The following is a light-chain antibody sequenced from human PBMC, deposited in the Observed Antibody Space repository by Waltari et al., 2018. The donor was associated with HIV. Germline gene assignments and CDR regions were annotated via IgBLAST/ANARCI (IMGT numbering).Light chain of an antibody. J-gene: IGLJ3*02. V-gene: IGLV1-44*01. Sequence: QSVLTQSPSASGTPGQRVTISCSGSNSNIGSNSVYWYQQFPGTAPKLLIYRDNQRPSGVPDRFSGSKSCTSASLTISGLQAEDEADYYCNSYTSTWVFGGGTKLTVL. CDR1: NSNIGSNS. CDR2: RDN. CDR3: NSYTSTWV.